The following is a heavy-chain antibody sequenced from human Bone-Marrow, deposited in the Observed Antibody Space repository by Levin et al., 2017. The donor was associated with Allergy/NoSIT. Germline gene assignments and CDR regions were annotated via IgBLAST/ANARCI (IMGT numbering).Heavy chain of an antibody. Sequence: SQTLSLTCSVSGGSISGFYWSWLRPTPGKGLEWIGYIHYRGTTDFNPSLKNRVAISVDTSSNQFSLKLFSLTAADTGMYYCARDRVGATPFWGQGALVTVAS. CDR2: IHYRGTT. V-gene: IGHV4-59*01. CDR3: ARDRVGATPF. CDR1: GGSISGFY. J-gene: IGHJ4*02. D-gene: IGHD1-26*01.